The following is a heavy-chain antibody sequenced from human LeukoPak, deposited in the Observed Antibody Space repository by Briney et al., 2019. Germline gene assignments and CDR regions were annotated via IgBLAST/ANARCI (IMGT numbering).Heavy chain of an antibody. J-gene: IGHJ4*02. D-gene: IGHD7-27*01. V-gene: IGHV3-23*01. CDR2: ITTSDGNT. Sequence: GGSLRLSCAASGFTFSTFAMSWVRQAPGKGLEWVSTITTSDGNTYYADSVKGRFTVSRDNSKNTLFLQMNSLRAEDTAVYYCAKDGGLWVSAHWGDSWGRGTLVTVSS. CDR3: AKDGGLWVSAHWGDS. CDR1: GFTFSTFA.